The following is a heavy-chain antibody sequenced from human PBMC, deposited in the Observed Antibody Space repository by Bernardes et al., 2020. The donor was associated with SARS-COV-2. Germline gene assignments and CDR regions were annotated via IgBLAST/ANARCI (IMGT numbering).Heavy chain of an antibody. CDR1: GGSTSTSSYY. Sequence: SETLSLTCTVSGGSTSTSSYYWVWIRQPPGKGLEWIGNIYYSGTTYYNPSLKSRVAISVDTSKNHFSLKLRSVTAADTAVYYCARCSFGWDGSLYHYYGMDFWGQGTTVTVSS. CDR2: IYYSGTT. J-gene: IGHJ6*02. V-gene: IGHV4-39*02. D-gene: IGHD3-10*01. CDR3: ARCSFGWDGSLYHYYGMDF.